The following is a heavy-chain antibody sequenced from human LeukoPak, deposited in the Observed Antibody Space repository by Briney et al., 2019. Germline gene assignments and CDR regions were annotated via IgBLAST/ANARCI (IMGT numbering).Heavy chain of an antibody. J-gene: IGHJ5*02. D-gene: IGHD3-10*01. Sequence: NPSETLSLTCTVSGGSISSYYWSWIRQPPGKGLEWIGEINHSGSTDYNPSLKSRVTISVDTSKNQFSLKLSSVTAADTAVYYCARERLRVYGWYNWFDPWGQGTLVTVSS. CDR2: INHSGST. CDR3: ARERLRVYGWYNWFDP. CDR1: GGSISSYY. V-gene: IGHV4-34*01.